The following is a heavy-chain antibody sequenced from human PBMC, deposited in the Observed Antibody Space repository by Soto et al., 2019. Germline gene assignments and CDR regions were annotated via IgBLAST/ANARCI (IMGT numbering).Heavy chain of an antibody. CDR3: AKAVDTAMVTDYYYGMDV. V-gene: IGHV3-23*01. CDR1: GFTFSSYA. CDR2: ISGSGGST. J-gene: IGHJ6*02. Sequence: GGSLRLSCAASGFTFSSYAMSWVRQAPGKGLEWVSAISGSGGSTYYADSVKGRFTISRDNSKNTLYLQMNSLRAEDTAVYYCAKAVDTAMVTDYYYGMDVWGQGTTVTVSS. D-gene: IGHD5-18*01.